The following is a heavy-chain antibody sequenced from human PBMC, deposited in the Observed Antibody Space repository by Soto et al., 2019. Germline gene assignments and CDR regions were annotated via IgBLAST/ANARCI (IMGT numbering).Heavy chain of an antibody. J-gene: IGHJ6*02. CDR1: GFSLNTRGMC. D-gene: IGHD2-21*02. CDR2: IDWDDDK. Sequence: SGPTLVNPTQTLTLTCTFSGFSLNTRGMCVSWIRQPPGKALEWLALIDWDDDKYYSSSLKTRLTIFKDTSKSQVVLTMTNMDPVDTATYYCARAPSGDCKNGMDVWGQGTTVTVSS. CDR3: ARAPSGDCKNGMDV. V-gene: IGHV2-70*01.